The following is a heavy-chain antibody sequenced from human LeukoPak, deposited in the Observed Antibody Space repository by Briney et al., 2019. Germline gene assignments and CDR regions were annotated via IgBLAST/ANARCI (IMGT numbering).Heavy chain of an antibody. V-gene: IGHV4-4*07. CDR2: IYRSGDT. CDR3: ARGAEKTAVAGHYSFDY. CDR1: GDSISGYY. D-gene: IGHD2-2*01. Sequence: SETLSLTCTVSGDSISGYYWTWVRQPAGKGLEWIGRIYRSGDTYSNPSLQSRVTIPLDMSNNQFSLEVTSLTAADTAVYYCARGAEKTAVAGHYSFDYWGQGILVSVSS. J-gene: IGHJ4*02.